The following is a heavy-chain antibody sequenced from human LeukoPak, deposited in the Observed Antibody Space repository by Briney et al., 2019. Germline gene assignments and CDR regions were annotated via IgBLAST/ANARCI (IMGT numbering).Heavy chain of an antibody. CDR2: IKPDGSEK. V-gene: IGHV3-7*01. D-gene: IGHD2-2*01. CDR3: ARMSSYCDY. Sequence: GGSLRLSCVASGFTFSSHHMNWVRQTPGKGLESVATIKPDGSEKYYVDSVKGRFTISRDIAKSSLYLQMNSLRAEDTGVYFCARMSSYCDYWGQGTLVTVSS. J-gene: IGHJ4*02. CDR1: GFTFSSHH.